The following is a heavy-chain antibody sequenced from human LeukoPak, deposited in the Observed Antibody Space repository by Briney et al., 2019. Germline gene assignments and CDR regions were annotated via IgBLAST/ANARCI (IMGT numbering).Heavy chain of an antibody. V-gene: IGHV1-2*06. CDR1: GYTFTGYY. J-gene: IGHJ4*02. CDR3: ARDLFRHAAAAGIGY. D-gene: IGHD6-13*01. CDR2: INPNSGGT. Sequence: ASMKVSCKASGYTFTGYYMHWVRQAPGQGLEWMGRINPNSGGTNYAQKFQGRVTMTRDTSISTAYMELSRLRSDDTAVYYCARDLFRHAAAAGIGYWGQGTLVTVSS.